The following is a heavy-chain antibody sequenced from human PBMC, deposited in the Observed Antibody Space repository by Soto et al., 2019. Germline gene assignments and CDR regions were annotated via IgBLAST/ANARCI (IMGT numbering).Heavy chain of an antibody. CDR1: GGSISSYY. V-gene: IGHV4-59*08. D-gene: IGHD5-12*01. J-gene: IGHJ5*02. CDR3: ARVRYDDPLAP. Sequence: SETLSLTCTVSGGSISSYYWSWIRQPPGKGLEWIGYIYYSGSTNYNPSLKSRVTISVDTSKNQFSLKLSSVTAADTAVYYCARVRYDDPLAPWGQGTLVTVSS. CDR2: IYYSGST.